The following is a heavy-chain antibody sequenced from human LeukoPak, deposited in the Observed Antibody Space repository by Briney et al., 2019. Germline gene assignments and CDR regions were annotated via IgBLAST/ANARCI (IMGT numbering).Heavy chain of an antibody. J-gene: IGHJ5*02. CDR1: GYTFTGYY. D-gene: IGHD3-10*01. CDR2: INPNSGGT. CDR3: ARGFGSQWKFSLWFGESNPNNWFDP. V-gene: IGHV1-2*02. Sequence: GASVKVSCKASGYTFTGYYMHWVRQAPGQGLEWMGWINPNSGGTNYAQKFQGRVTMTRDTSISTAYMELSSLRSEDTAVYYCARGFGSQWKFSLWFGESNPNNWFDPWGQGTLVTVSS.